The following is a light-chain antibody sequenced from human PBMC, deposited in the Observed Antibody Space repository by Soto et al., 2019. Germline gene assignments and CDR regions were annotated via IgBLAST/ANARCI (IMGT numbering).Light chain of an antibody. CDR3: SSYAGSNNYV. CDR2: EVS. CDR1: SSDVGGYAY. Sequence: QSALTQPPSASGSPGQSVTISCTGTSSDVGGYAYVSWFQQHPGKAPKLMIYEVSKRPSGVPDRFSGSKSGNTASLTVSGLQADDEAGYYCSSYAGSNNYVFGTGTKLTVL. J-gene: IGLJ1*01. V-gene: IGLV2-8*01.